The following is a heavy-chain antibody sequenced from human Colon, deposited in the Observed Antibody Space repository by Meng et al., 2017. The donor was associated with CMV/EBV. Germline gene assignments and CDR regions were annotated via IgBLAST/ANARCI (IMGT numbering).Heavy chain of an antibody. Sequence: SQTLSLTCSVSGGSVNSGSYYWTWIRQPPGEGLEWIGYISYSGNTNYNPSLKSRLTIEVDTSRNKFSLKLTSVSAADTAMYYCAREASGWSTGIDYWGQGTLVTVSS. D-gene: IGHD6-19*01. J-gene: IGHJ4*02. CDR3: AREASGWSTGIDY. V-gene: IGHV4-61*01. CDR2: ISYSGNT. CDR1: GGSVNSGSYY.